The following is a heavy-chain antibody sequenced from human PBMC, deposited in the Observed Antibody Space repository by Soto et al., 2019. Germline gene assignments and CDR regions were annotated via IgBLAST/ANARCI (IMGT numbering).Heavy chain of an antibody. Sequence: EVQLLESGGGLQQPGESLRLSCAASGFTFSDYAMSWVRQAPGKGLEYVSSISGGGDGTYYADSVKGRFTISRDNSKNMLYLQLNSLRAEDTAIYYCAKRSGITTVTWGALAVWGQGTAVSVSS. CDR3: AKRSGITTVTWGALAV. CDR2: ISGGGDGT. D-gene: IGHD1-1*01. V-gene: IGHV3-23*01. J-gene: IGHJ3*01. CDR1: GFTFSDYA.